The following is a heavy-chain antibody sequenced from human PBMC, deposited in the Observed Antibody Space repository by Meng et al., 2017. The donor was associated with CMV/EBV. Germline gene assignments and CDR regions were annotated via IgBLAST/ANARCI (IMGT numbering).Heavy chain of an antibody. V-gene: IGHV1-18*01. J-gene: IGHJ6*02. Sequence: VSVKVSCKASGYTFTSYGISWVRQAPGQGLEWMGWISAYNGNTNYAQKLQGRVTMTTDTSTSTAYMELRSLRSDDTAVYYCASNSITIFGVVTNTNYYYYGMDVWGQGTTVTVSS. CDR2: ISAYNGNT. CDR3: ASNSITIFGVVTNTNYYYYGMDV. CDR1: GYTFTSYG. D-gene: IGHD3-3*01.